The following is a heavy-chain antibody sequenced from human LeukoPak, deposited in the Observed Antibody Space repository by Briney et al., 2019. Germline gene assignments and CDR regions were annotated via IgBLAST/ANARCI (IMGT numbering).Heavy chain of an antibody. CDR2: ISGYNDNT. CDR3: ARDPRRVGGSGSRTYNWFDP. Sequence: GASVKVSCTASGYTFTTYGISWVRQAPGQGLEWMGWISGYNDNTKYSQKLQGRVTMTKDTSTSTAYMELRSLRSDDTAVYYCARDPRRVGGSGSRTYNWFDPWGQGTLVTVSS. D-gene: IGHD3-10*01. CDR1: GYTFTTYG. J-gene: IGHJ5*02. V-gene: IGHV1-18*01.